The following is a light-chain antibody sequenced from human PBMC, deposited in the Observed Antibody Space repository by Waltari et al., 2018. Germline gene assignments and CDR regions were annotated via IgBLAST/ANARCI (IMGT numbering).Light chain of an antibody. J-gene: IGLJ2*01. V-gene: IGLV2-14*03. CDR3: NSYASNSNGL. CDR2: DVS. CDR1: SSDVGRSHY. Sequence: QSALTQPASVSGSPGQSITISCTGTSSDVGRSHYVSWYQQHPGKAPKLLIYDVSNRPSGVPSRFSGSKSGNTASLTISGLQAADEAHYYCNSYASNSNGLFGGGTKLTIL.